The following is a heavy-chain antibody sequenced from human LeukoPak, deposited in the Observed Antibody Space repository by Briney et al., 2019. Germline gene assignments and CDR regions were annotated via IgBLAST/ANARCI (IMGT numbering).Heavy chain of an antibody. J-gene: IGHJ6*03. V-gene: IGHV3-48*03. D-gene: IGHD6-13*01. CDR1: GFTFSSYE. Sequence: GGSLRLSCAASGFTFSSYEMNWVRQAPGKGLEWVSYISSSGSTIYYADSVKGRFTTSRDNAKNSLYLQMNSLRAEDTAVYYCARYSSSWDYYYYYMDVWGKGTTVTISS. CDR3: ARYSSSWDYYYYYMDV. CDR2: ISSSGSTI.